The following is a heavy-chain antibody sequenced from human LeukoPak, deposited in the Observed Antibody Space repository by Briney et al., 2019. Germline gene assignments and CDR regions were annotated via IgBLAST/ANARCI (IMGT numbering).Heavy chain of an antibody. CDR2: IFYSGST. CDR1: GGSISSYY. CDR3: ARERDYLEYNWFDP. Sequence: SETLSLTCTVSGGSISSYYWSWIRQPPGKGLEWIGYIFYSGSTNYNPSLKSRVTVSLDTSKNQFSLKLSSVTAADTAVYYCARERDYLEYNWFDPWGQGTLVTVSS. V-gene: IGHV4-59*12. D-gene: IGHD2/OR15-2a*01. J-gene: IGHJ5*02.